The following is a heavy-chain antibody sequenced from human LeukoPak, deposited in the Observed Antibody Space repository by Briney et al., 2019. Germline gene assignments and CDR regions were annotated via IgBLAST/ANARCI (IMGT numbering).Heavy chain of an antibody. Sequence: SETLSLTCTVSGGSISSGSYYWSWIRQPAGKGLEWIGRIYTSGSTNYNPSLKSRVTISVDTSKNQFSLKLSSVTAADTAVYYCARGPLRFPDYWGQGTLVTVSS. V-gene: IGHV4-61*02. J-gene: IGHJ4*02. CDR1: GGSISSGSYY. D-gene: IGHD3-3*01. CDR3: ARGPLRFPDY. CDR2: IYTSGST.